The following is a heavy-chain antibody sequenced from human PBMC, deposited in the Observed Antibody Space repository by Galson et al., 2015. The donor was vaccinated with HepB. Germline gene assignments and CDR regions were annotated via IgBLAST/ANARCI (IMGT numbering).Heavy chain of an antibody. J-gene: IGHJ3*02. CDR2: INWNGGST. Sequence: SLRLSCAASGFTFDDYGMSWVRQAPGKGLEWVSGINWNGGSTGYADSVKGRFTISRDNAKNSLYLQMNSLRAEDTALYYCASSPAATHAFDIWGQGTMVTVSS. V-gene: IGHV3-20*04. CDR3: ASSPAATHAFDI. CDR1: GFTFDDYG. D-gene: IGHD2-2*01.